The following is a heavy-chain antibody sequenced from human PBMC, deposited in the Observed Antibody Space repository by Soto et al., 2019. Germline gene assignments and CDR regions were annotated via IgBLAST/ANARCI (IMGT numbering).Heavy chain of an antibody. J-gene: IGHJ4*02. D-gene: IGHD5-12*01. CDR3: ARRFRTPPGYSGTIDY. CDR2: TYNSVST. V-gene: IGHV4-31*03. CDR1: GGSISRGGYY. Sequence: SETLSLTCTVSGGSISRGGYYWSWIRQNPGKGLEWIGYTYNSVSTYYNPSLKSRVTISVDTSKNQFSLKLNSVTAADTAVYYCARRFRTPPGYSGTIDYWGQGTLVTVSS.